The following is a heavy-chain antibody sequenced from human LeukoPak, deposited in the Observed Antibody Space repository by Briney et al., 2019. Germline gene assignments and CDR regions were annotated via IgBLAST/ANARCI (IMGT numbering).Heavy chain of an antibody. V-gene: IGHV3-23*01. CDR3: AKDRRDSSGYYDYYYYYGMDV. CDR2: ISGSGGST. D-gene: IGHD3-22*01. Sequence: GGSLRLSCAASGFTFSSYAMSWVRQAPGKGLEWVSAISGSGGSTYYADSVKGRFTISRDNSKNTLYLQMNSLRAEDTAVYYCAKDRRDSSGYYDYYYYYGMDVWGQGTTVTVSS. J-gene: IGHJ6*02. CDR1: GFTFSSYA.